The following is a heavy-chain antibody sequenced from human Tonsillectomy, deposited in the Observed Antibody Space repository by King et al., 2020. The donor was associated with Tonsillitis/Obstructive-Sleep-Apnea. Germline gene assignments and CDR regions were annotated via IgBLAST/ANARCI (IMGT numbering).Heavy chain of an antibody. V-gene: IGHV3-21*01. CDR3: ARDQRRGGSGWSYDT. CDR1: GFTFSSYS. D-gene: IGHD6-19*01. J-gene: IGHJ5*02. Sequence: QLVQSGGGLVKPGGSLRLSCAGTGFTFSSYSMNWVRQAPGKGLEWVASISSSNSYIYYAESLKGRFTISRDNAKNSLYLQMNSLRAEATAWYYCARDQRRGGSGWSYDTWGQGTLVTVSS. CDR2: ISSSNSYI.